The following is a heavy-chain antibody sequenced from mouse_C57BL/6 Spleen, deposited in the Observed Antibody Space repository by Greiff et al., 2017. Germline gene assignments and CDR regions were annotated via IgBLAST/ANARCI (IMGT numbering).Heavy chain of an antibody. CDR2: IYPGDGDT. Sequence: QVQLQQSGAELVKPGASVKISCKASGYAFSSYWMNWVKQRPGKGLEWIGQIYPGDGDTNYNGKFKGKATLTADKSSSTAYMQLSSLTSEDSAVYFCARSAYYGNRYYFDYWGQGTTLTVSS. V-gene: IGHV1-80*01. CDR3: ARSAYYGNRYYFDY. J-gene: IGHJ2*01. D-gene: IGHD2-10*01. CDR1: GYAFSSYW.